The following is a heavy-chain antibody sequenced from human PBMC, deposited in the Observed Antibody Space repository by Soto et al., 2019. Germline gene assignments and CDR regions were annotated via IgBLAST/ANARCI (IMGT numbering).Heavy chain of an antibody. V-gene: IGHV4-61*01. Sequence: ETLSLTCTVSGGSVSSGSYYWSWIRQPPGKGLEWIGYIYYSGSTNYNPSLKSRVTISVDTSKNQFSLKLSSVTAADTAVYYCARDLVIRQDWYFDLWGRGTLVTVS. D-gene: IGHD3-10*01. J-gene: IGHJ2*01. CDR1: GGSVSSGSYY. CDR3: ARDLVIRQDWYFDL. CDR2: IYYSGST.